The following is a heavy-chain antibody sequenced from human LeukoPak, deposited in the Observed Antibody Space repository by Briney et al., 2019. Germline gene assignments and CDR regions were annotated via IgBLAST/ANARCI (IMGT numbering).Heavy chain of an antibody. D-gene: IGHD3-9*01. CDR2: ISSNGGST. Sequence: GFLRLSCAASGFTFSSYAMHWVRQAPGKGLEYVSAISSNGGSTYYANSVKGRFTISRDNSKNTLYLQMGSLRAEDMAVYYCARDHRRVLRYFDWFYYYGMDVWGQGTTVTVSS. CDR3: ARDHRRVLRYFDWFYYYGMDV. J-gene: IGHJ6*02. CDR1: GFTFSSYA. V-gene: IGHV3-64*01.